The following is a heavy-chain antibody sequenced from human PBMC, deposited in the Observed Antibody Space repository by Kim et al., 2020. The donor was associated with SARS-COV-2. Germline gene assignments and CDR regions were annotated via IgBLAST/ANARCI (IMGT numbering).Heavy chain of an antibody. V-gene: IGHV3-33*05. J-gene: IGHJ4*02. Sequence: GGSLRLSCAASGFTFSSYGMHWVRQAPGKGLEWVAVISYDGSNKYYADSVKGRFTISRDNSKNTLYLQMNSLRAEDTAVYYCARDKDWGATPSYWGQGTL. CDR2: ISYDGSNK. CDR1: GFTFSSYG. CDR3: ARDKDWGATPSY. D-gene: IGHD1-26*01.